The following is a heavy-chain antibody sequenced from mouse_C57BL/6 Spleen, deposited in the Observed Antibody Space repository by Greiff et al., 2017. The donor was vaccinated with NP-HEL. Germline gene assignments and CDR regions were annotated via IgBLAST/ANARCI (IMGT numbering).Heavy chain of an antibody. CDR3: ARDYGSSCHWYFDV. V-gene: IGHV1-81*01. D-gene: IGHD1-1*01. CDR1: GYTFTSYG. J-gene: IGHJ1*03. CDR2: IYPRSGNT. Sequence: QVQLQQSGAELARPGASVKLSCKASGYTFTSYGISWVKQRTGQGLEWIGEIYPRSGNTYYNEKFKGKATLTADKSSSTAYMELRSLTSEDSAVYFCARDYGSSCHWYFDVWGTGTTVTVSS.